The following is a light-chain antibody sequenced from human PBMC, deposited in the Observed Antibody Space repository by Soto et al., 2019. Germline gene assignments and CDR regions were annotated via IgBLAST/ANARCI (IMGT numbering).Light chain of an antibody. CDR3: QHYDNLPPYI. CDR2: DAS. CDR1: RDIRDF. J-gene: IGKJ2*01. V-gene: IGKV1-33*01. Sequence: EIQMTQSPSSLSVSVVDRFTITCQASRDIRDFLNWYQQKPGKAPKLLIFDASNLEEGVPPRFSGSGSGTDFSFSISSLQPEDVATYYCQHYDNLPPYIFGQGTKVDIK.